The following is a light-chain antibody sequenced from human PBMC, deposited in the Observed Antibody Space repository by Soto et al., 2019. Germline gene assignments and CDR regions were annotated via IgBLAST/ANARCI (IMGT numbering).Light chain of an antibody. CDR1: QNVNSSS. Sequence: EIVLTQSPATLYLSPGERATLSCRASQNVNSSSLTWYQQKPGQAPRLLLYDASSRATDIPDKFSGSVSGSDFTLTISRMEPEDFVVYYCQHIGSSPPKFTFGLGTKLEI. V-gene: IGKV3-20*01. J-gene: IGKJ2*01. CDR3: QHIGSSPPKFT. CDR2: DAS.